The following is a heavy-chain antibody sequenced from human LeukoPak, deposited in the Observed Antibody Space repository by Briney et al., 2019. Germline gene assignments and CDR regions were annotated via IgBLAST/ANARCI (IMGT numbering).Heavy chain of an antibody. D-gene: IGHD6-19*01. CDR1: GGSISSGGYS. CDR2: IYYSGST. V-gene: IGHV4-30-4*07. J-gene: IGHJ4*02. Sequence: PSQTLSLTCAVSGGSISSGGYSWSWIRQPPGKGLEWIGYIYYSGSTNYNPSLKSRVTISVDTSKNQFSLKLSSVTAADTAVYYCARHGDPNDSSGWYYFDYWGQGTLVTVSS. CDR3: ARHGDPNDSSGWYYFDY.